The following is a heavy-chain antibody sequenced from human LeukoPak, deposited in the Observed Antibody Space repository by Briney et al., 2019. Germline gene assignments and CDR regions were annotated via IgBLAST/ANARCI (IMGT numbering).Heavy chain of an antibody. J-gene: IGHJ6*02. V-gene: IGHV3-43*02. D-gene: IGHD3-10*01. Sequence: GGSLRLSCAASGFTFDDYAMHWVRQAPGKGLEWVSLISVDGGSTSYADSVKGRFTLSRDNGRNSLYLQMSRLRTEDNGLYYCARDLGRLRFGELLPGSPLVRGMDVWGQGTTVTVSS. CDR3: ARDLGRLRFGELLPGSPLVRGMDV. CDR1: GFTFDDYA. CDR2: ISVDGGST.